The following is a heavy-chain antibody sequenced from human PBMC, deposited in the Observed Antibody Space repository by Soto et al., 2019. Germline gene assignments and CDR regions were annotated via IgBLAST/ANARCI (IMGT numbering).Heavy chain of an antibody. Sequence: SETLSLTCTVSGGSISSYYWSWIRQPPGKGLEWIGYIYYSGSTNYNPSLKSRVTISVDTSKNQFSLKLSSVTAADTAVYYCARVNYDFWSGYWPYYYYGMDVWGQGTTVTVSS. V-gene: IGHV4-59*01. J-gene: IGHJ6*02. CDR1: GGSISSYY. CDR3: ARVNYDFWSGYWPYYYYGMDV. D-gene: IGHD3-3*01. CDR2: IYYSGST.